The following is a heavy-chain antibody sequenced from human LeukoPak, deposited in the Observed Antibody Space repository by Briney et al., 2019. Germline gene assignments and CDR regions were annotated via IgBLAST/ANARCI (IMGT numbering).Heavy chain of an antibody. CDR1: GFTFDDYT. V-gene: IGHV3-43*01. D-gene: IGHD3-10*01. CDR3: AKMGTGSYLNWFDP. J-gene: IGHJ5*02. CDR2: ISWDGGST. Sequence: GGSLRLSCAASGFTFDDYTMHWVRQAPGKGLEWVSLISWDGGSTYYADSVKGRFTISRDDSKNTLYLQMNSLRAEDTAVYYCAKMGTGSYLNWFDPWGQGTLVTVSS.